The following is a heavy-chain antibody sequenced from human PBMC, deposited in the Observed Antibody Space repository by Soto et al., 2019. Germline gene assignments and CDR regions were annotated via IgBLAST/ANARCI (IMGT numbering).Heavy chain of an antibody. Sequence: PSETLSLTCTVSGGSLSPNYWTWIRQPPGKGLEWVGYMYNTGSTVYNPSFKSRVTISVDTSKNQFSLKLNSVTAADTAVYYCARDLWGYCGTDCYPLDVWGQGTTVTVSS. CDR3: ARDLWGYCGTDCYPLDV. CDR1: GGSLSPNY. V-gene: IGHV4-59*01. D-gene: IGHD2-21*02. CDR2: MYNTGST. J-gene: IGHJ6*02.